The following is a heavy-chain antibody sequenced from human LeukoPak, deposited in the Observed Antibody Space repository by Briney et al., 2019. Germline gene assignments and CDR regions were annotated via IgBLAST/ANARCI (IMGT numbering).Heavy chain of an antibody. V-gene: IGHV4-59*01. J-gene: IGHJ6*02. CDR2: IYFSGTT. D-gene: IGHD4-17*01. Sequence: SETLSLTCTVSGGSTSNYYWSWLRQPPGKGLEWIGYIYFSGTTNINPSLKSRVTISVDMSKNQFSLKLSSVTAADTAVYYCAREDPQTTVPEGLDVWGQGTTVTVSS. CDR1: GGSTSNYY. CDR3: AREDPQTTVPEGLDV.